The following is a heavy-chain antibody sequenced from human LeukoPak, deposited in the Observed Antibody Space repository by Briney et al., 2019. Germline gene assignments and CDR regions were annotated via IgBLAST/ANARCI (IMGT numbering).Heavy chain of an antibody. D-gene: IGHD2-2*01. CDR2: IKYSGST. CDR1: GGSFSGYY. J-gene: IGHJ4*02. CDR3: ARVEEIVVVPAATPRRLAFDY. V-gene: IGHV4-34*01. Sequence: SGTLSLTCAVYGGSFSGYYWSWIRQPPGKGLEWIGEIKYSGSTNYNPSLKSRVTISVDTSKNQFSLKLSSVTAADTAVYYCARVEEIVVVPAATPRRLAFDYWGQGTLVTVSS.